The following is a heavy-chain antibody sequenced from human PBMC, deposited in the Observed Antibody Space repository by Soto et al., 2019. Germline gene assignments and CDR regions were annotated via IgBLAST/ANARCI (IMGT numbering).Heavy chain of an antibody. CDR1: GYTFTNYY. CDR2: INPTSGST. J-gene: IGHJ4*02. Sequence: QVQLVQSGAEVKKPGASVKVSCRASGYTFTNYYIHWVRQAPGQGLEWLGIINPTSGSTNYAQKFQGRVTLTMDTSTTTVYTELSGLRAEDTAIFYCARDLAAGDHWGQGTLVTVSS. V-gene: IGHV1-46*01. D-gene: IGHD6-13*01. CDR3: ARDLAAGDH.